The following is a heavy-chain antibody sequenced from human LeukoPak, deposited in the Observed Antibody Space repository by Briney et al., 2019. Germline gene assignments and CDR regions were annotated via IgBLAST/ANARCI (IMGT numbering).Heavy chain of an antibody. V-gene: IGHV5-51*01. CDR3: ARQNDFRLDY. D-gene: IGHD3-3*01. CDR1: GYTFSSYW. J-gene: IGHJ4*02. CDR2: IYPGDSDT. Sequence: GEPLQISCKGSGYTFSSYWIGGVRQMPGKGLEWMGIIYPGDSDTRYSPSLQGQVTISVDTSIGTAYLQWSSLKASDTAIYYCARQNDFRLDYWGQGTLVTVSS.